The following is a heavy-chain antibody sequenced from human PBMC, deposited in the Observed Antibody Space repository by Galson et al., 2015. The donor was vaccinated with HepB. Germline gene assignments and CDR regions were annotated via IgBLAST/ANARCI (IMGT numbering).Heavy chain of an antibody. CDR1: GYTFSGYH. V-gene: IGHV1-2*02. J-gene: IGHJ5*02. CDR3: ARGVSVKSGPSGWYGGWFDP. CDR2: INPNSGGT. D-gene: IGHD6-19*01. Sequence: SVKVSCKASGYTFSGYHMHWVRQAPGQGLEWMGWINPNSGGTNYAQKFQGRVTMTRDTSISTAYMELSRLRSDDTAVYYCARGVSVKSGPSGWYGGWFDPWGQGALVTVSS.